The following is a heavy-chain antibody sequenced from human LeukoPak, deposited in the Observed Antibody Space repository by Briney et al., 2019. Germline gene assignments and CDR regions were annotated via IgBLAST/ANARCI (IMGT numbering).Heavy chain of an antibody. V-gene: IGHV3-30*04. CDR1: GFTFSSYA. J-gene: IGHJ6*02. CDR3: ARDKSCMDV. CDR2: ISYDGSNK. Sequence: GGSLSLSCAASGFTFSSYAMHWVRQAPGKGLEWVAVISYDGSNKYYADSVKGRFTISRDNSKNTLYLQMNSLRAEDTAVYYCARDKSCMDVWGQGTTVTVSS.